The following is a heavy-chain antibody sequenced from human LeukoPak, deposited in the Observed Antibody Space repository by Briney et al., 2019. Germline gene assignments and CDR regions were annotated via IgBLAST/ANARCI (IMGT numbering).Heavy chain of an antibody. Sequence: PSETLSLTCTVSGGSISNSYWSWIRQPPGKGLEWIGYIFYSGTTNYHPSLKGRVTISVNTSKNQFSLKLSSVTAADTAVYYCARVSPEYYYDSSGALVGAFDIWGQGTMVTVSS. J-gene: IGHJ3*02. CDR1: GGSISNSY. V-gene: IGHV4-59*01. CDR2: IFYSGTT. D-gene: IGHD3-22*01. CDR3: ARVSPEYYYDSSGALVGAFDI.